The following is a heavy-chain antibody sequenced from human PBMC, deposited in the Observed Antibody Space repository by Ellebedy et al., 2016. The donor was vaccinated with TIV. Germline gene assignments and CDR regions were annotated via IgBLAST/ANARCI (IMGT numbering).Heavy chain of an antibody. J-gene: IGHJ4*02. CDR3: ARDQWLGRAYYFDY. Sequence: GESLKISCAASGFTFSNYWMTWFRQAPGKGLEWVANIKQDGSEKYSIDSVKGRFSISRDNAKNSMYLQMNSLRDEDTAVYYCARDQWLGRAYYFDYWGQGTLLTVSS. CDR1: GFTFSNYW. CDR2: IKQDGSEK. D-gene: IGHD6-19*01. V-gene: IGHV3-7*01.